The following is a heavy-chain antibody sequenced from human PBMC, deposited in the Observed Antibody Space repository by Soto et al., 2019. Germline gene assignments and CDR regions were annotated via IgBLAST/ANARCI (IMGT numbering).Heavy chain of an antibody. CDR1: GFNFKKFA. D-gene: IGHD6-19*01. J-gene: IGHJ4*02. CDR3: AKADGEQWLLPHLDK. CDR2: ISCCGGST. V-gene: IGHV3-23*01. Sequence: EVQLLESWGGVVQPGGSLRLSCVASGFNFKKFAMSWVRQAPGEGLEWVSGISCCGGSTSYADSVKGRFSIARDDSTNTLSLQMNNLRVEDTAQYYCAKADGEQWLLPHLDKWGQGTLVTVS.